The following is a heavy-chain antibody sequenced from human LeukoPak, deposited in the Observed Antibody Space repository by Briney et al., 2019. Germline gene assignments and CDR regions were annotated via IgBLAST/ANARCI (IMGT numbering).Heavy chain of an antibody. Sequence: GGSLRLSCAASGFTFTYYAMTWVRQAPGKELEWVSVISGGGDSTYYADSVKGRFTISRDNFKNTLYLQMNGLRAEDTAIYYCAKTGAGGWSNWFDPWGQGTLVTVSS. CDR3: AKTGAGGWSNWFDP. CDR2: ISGGGDST. CDR1: GFTFTYYA. V-gene: IGHV3-23*01. D-gene: IGHD6-19*01. J-gene: IGHJ5*02.